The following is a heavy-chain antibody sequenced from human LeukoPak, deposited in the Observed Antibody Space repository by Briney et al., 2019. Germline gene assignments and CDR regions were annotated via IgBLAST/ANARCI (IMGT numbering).Heavy chain of an antibody. D-gene: IGHD3-10*01. CDR2: LSSSGSTI. CDR1: GFTFSSYE. J-gene: IGHJ6*03. V-gene: IGHV3-48*03. Sequence: PVGSLRLSCAASGFTFSSYEMNWVRPAPGKGLEWVSYLSSSGSTIYYADSVKGRFTISRDKAKNSLYLQMNSLRAEDTAVYYCAKASGDPCKCYYYYMDVWGKGTTVTVSS. CDR3: AKASGDPCKCYYYYMDV.